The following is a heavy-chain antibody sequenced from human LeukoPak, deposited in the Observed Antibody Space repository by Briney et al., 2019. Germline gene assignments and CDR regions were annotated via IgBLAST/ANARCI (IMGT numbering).Heavy chain of an antibody. CDR1: GYSFTSYW. CDR3: ASPGLGSGWYDFDY. D-gene: IGHD6-19*01. J-gene: IGHJ4*02. CDR2: INAGNGNT. Sequence: GESLKISCKGSGYSFTSYWIGWVRQAPGQRLEWMGWINAGNGNTKYSQKFQGRVTITRDTSASTAYMELSSLRSEDTAVYYCASPGLGSGWYDFDYWGQGTLVTVSS. V-gene: IGHV1-3*01.